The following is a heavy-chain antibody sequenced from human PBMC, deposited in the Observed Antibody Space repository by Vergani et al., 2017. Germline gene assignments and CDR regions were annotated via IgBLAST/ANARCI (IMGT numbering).Heavy chain of an antibody. Sequence: QVQLVQSGAEVKKPGSSVKVSCKASGGTFSSYAISWVRQAPGQGLEWMGGIIPIFGTANYAQKFQGRVTITADESTSTAYMELSSLRSEDTAVYYCARGREIAARMRDYYYYYYMDVWGKGTTVTVSS. CDR3: ARGREIAARMRDYYYYYYMDV. CDR2: IIPIFGTA. CDR1: GGTFSSYA. J-gene: IGHJ6*03. V-gene: IGHV1-69*01. D-gene: IGHD6-6*01.